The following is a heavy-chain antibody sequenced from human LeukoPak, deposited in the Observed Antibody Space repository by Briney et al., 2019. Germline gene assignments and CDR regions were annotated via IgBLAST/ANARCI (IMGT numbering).Heavy chain of an antibody. CDR3: ARASAVVAASFSGYYYYMDV. D-gene: IGHD2-15*01. CDR2: ISGGGAST. Sequence: GGSLRLSCAASGFTFGSYAMSWVRQAPGEGLECVSVISGGGASTKYADSVKGRFTISRDNSKNMVYLQMNGLRAEDTAVYYCARASAVVAASFSGYYYYMDVWGKGTTVTVSS. CDR1: GFTFGSYA. J-gene: IGHJ6*03. V-gene: IGHV3-23*01.